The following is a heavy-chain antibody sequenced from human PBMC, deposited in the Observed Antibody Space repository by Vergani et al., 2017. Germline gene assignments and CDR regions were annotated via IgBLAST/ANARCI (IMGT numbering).Heavy chain of an antibody. CDR3: ARVMYRDEAATGYCLEGMDI. CDR2: IYSTGST. D-gene: IGHD3-9*01. V-gene: IGHV4-59*13. CDR1: GGSFITYS. Sequence: QVQLEESGPGLVKPSETLSLPCTVSGGSFITYSWSWIRQSPGKGLEWIGYIYSTGSTTYNPSLTSRVTMSVDTSKNQFSLNLRSVTAADTAVYFCARVMYRDEAATGYCLEGMDIWGQGTTVTISS. J-gene: IGHJ6*02.